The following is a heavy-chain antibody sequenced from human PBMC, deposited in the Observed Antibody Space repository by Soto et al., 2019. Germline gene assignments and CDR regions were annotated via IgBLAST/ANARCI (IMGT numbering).Heavy chain of an antibody. CDR3: ARRWGEGRVDY. CDR1: GGSFSSSNW. CDR2: IYHSGNT. Sequence: QVQLQESGPGLLKPSGTLSLTCAVSGGSFSSSNWWSWVRQPPGKGLEWIGEIYHSGNTNYNPSLKSRVTMAVDKSRNQFSLKLSSVTAADTAVYYCARRWGEGRVDYWGQGTLVTVST. V-gene: IGHV4-4*02. J-gene: IGHJ4*02. D-gene: IGHD3-10*01.